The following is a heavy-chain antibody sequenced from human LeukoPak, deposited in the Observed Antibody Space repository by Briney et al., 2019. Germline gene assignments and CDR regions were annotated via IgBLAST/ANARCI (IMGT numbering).Heavy chain of an antibody. D-gene: IGHD6-13*01. J-gene: IGHJ4*02. V-gene: IGHV3-73*01. Sequence: WLRQTPGTGLEWVGRIRSKANSYATAYAASVKGRFTISRDDSKNTAYLQMNSLKAEDTAVYYCTRQEGSSSSWYVEDYWGQGTLVTVSS. CDR3: TRQEGSSSSWYVEDY. CDR2: IRSKANSYAT.